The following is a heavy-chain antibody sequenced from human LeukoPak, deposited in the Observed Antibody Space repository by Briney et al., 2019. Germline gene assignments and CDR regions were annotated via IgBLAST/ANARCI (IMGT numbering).Heavy chain of an antibody. J-gene: IGHJ4*02. CDR1: AFTFSGYW. CDR2: IKQDGSEK. V-gene: IGHV3-7*01. Sequence: PGGSLRLSCAASAFTFSGYWMTWVRQAPGKGLEWVANIKQDGSEKYYVDSVKGRFTISRDNAKNSLSLQMSGLRAEDTAVYYCARERRGFTSGWFNFDCWGQGTLVTVSS. CDR3: ARERRGFTSGWFNFDC. D-gene: IGHD6-19*01.